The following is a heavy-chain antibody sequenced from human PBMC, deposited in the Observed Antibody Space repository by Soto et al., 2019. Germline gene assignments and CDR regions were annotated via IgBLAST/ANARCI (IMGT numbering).Heavy chain of an antibody. D-gene: IGHD4-17*01. J-gene: IGHJ6*02. V-gene: IGHV3-23*01. Sequence: GGSLRLSCAASGFTFSSYAMSWVRQAPGKGLEWVSAISGSGGSTYYADSVKGRFTISRDNSKNTLYLQMNSLRAEDTAVYYCAKASGEDYGDFYYYGMDVWGQGTTVTVSS. CDR2: ISGSGGST. CDR3: AKASGEDYGDFYYYGMDV. CDR1: GFTFSSYA.